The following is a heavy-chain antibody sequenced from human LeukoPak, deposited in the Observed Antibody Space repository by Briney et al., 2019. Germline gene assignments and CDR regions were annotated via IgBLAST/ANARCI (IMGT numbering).Heavy chain of an antibody. CDR1: GDTFTSYD. Sequence: ASVKVSCKASGDTFTSYDINGGRQAAGKGGEGRGWMNRNSGNTVYAQKLEGRDNMNRNTYISRAYMEMSSLRSEDTAVYYCARGTDYWGQGTLVTVSS. CDR3: ARGTDY. CDR2: MNRNSGNT. J-gene: IGHJ4*02. V-gene: IGHV1-8*01.